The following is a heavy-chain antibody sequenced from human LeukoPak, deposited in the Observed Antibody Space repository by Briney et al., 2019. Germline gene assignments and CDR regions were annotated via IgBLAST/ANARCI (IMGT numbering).Heavy chain of an antibody. J-gene: IGHJ4*02. CDR3: ASGDYGDPPLNY. CDR2: INPNSGGP. V-gene: IGHV1-2*02. D-gene: IGHD4/OR15-4a*01. CDR1: GYRFIGHY. Sequence: ASVKVSCKASGYRFIGHYIHWVRQAPGQGLEWMGWINPNSGGPEFAQKFQGRVTMTRDTSISTAYMELSRLRSDDTAVYYCASGDYGDPPLNYWGQGTLVTVSS.